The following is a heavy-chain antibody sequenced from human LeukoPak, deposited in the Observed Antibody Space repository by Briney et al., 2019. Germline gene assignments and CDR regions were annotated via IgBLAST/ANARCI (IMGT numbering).Heavy chain of an antibody. V-gene: IGHV3-53*01. CDR3: AKARYPAGWHHFDY. CDR2: INSDGSST. D-gene: IGHD6-19*01. Sequence: GGSLRLSCAASGFTVSSNYMSWVRQAPGKGLVWVSLINSDGSSTNYADSVKGRLTISRDNSKNTLYLQMNSLRAEDTAVYFCAKARYPAGWHHFDYWGQGTLVTVSS. J-gene: IGHJ4*02. CDR1: GFTVSSNY.